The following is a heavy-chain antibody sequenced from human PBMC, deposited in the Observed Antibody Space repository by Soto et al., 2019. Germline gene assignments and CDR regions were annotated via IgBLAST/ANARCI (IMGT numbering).Heavy chain of an antibody. CDR2: IIPIFGTA. Sequence: GASVKVSCKASGGTFSSYAISWVRQAPGQGLEWMGGIIPIFGTANYAQKFQGRVTITADESTSTAYMELSSLRSEDTAVYYCARAGGEDAVAGDFYYYYGMDVWGQGTTVTVSS. J-gene: IGHJ6*02. V-gene: IGHV1-69*13. CDR3: ARAGGEDAVAGDFYYYYGMDV. D-gene: IGHD6-19*01. CDR1: GGTFSSYA.